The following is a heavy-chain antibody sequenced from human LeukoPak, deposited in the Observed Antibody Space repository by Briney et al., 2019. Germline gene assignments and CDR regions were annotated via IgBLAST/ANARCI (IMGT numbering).Heavy chain of an antibody. CDR3: ARVSDNWFDP. CDR2: IIPIFGIA. Sequence: SVKVSCKASGGTFSSYAISWVRQAPGQGLEWMGRIIPIFGIANYAQKFQGRVTITADKSTSTAYMELSSLRSEDTAEYYCARVSDNWFDPWGQGTLVTVSS. J-gene: IGHJ5*02. D-gene: IGHD2-21*01. V-gene: IGHV1-69*04. CDR1: GGTFSSYA.